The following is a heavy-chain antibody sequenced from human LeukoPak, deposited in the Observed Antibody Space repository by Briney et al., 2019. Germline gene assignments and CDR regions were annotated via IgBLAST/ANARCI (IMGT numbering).Heavy chain of an antibody. Sequence: GGSLRLSCAASGFTFSSYAMSWVRQAPGKGLEWVSAISGSGGSTYYADSVKGRFTISRDNSKNTLYLQMNSLRAEDTAVYYCAKDPIVVGVAAPFNLWGRGPRVSVPS. CDR3: AKDPIVVGVAAPFNL. D-gene: IGHD2-15*01. V-gene: IGHV3-23*01. CDR1: GFTFSSYA. CDR2: ISGSGGST. J-gene: IGHJ5*02.